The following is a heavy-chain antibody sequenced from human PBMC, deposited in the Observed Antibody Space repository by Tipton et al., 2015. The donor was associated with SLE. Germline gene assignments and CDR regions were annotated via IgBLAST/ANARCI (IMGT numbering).Heavy chain of an antibody. CDR2: IYYSGST. D-gene: IGHD4-17*01. CDR1: GGSISSHY. V-gene: IGHV4-59*08. J-gene: IGHJ6*03. CDR3: ARHLAVTTIYGYYYYYMDV. Sequence: TLSLTCTVSGGSISSHYWSWIRQPPGKGLEWIGYIYYSGSTNYNPSLKSRVTISVDTSKNQFSLKLSSVTAADTAVYYCARHLAVTTIYGYYYYYMDVWGKGTTVTVSS.